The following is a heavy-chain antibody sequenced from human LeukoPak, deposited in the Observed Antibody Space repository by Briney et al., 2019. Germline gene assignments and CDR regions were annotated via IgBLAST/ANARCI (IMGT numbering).Heavy chain of an antibody. J-gene: IGHJ4*02. Sequence: PSETLSLTCNVSRRSVSSGSYYWSWIRQPPGKGLECIGYLYYNGNTNYNPSLKSRVAISLDTSNNQFSLELTSVTAADTAIYYCARGRGISLPLYYWGQGTLVTVSS. CDR3: ARGRGISLPLYY. CDR1: RRSVSSGSYY. CDR2: LYYNGNT. V-gene: IGHV4-61*01.